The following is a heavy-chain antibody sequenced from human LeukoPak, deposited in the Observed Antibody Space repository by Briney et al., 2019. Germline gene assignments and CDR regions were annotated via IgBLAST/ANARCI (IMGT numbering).Heavy chain of an antibody. D-gene: IGHD5-12*01. V-gene: IGHV3-23*01. J-gene: IGHJ5*02. CDR3: AKAFSAYENWPPNWFDP. Sequence: PGRSLRLSCAASGFTFSTFAMSWVRQAPGKGLEWVSAISGSGGGTYYADSVKGRLTISRDNSKNTLYLQMSSLRAEDTAVYYCAKAFSAYENWPPNWFDPWGQGTLVTVSS. CDR1: GFTFSTFA. CDR2: ISGSGGGT.